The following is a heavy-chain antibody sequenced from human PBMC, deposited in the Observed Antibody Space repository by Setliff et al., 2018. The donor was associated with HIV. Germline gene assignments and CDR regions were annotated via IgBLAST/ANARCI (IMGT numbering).Heavy chain of an antibody. V-gene: IGHV3-66*01. CDR1: GFTFNSYA. D-gene: IGHD2-2*01. J-gene: IGHJ6*02. Sequence: PGGSLRLSCAASGFTFNSYAIHWVRQAPGKGLEWVSSIYSGGHTYYANSVKGRFTISRDNSKNTLYLQMNSLRAEDTAVYYCAKVPLFVVVPAALGGMDVWGQGTTVTVSS. CDR3: AKVPLFVVVPAALGGMDV. CDR2: IYSGGHT.